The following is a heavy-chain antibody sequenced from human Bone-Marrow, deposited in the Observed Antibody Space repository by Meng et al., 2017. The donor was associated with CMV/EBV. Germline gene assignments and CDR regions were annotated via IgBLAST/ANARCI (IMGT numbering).Heavy chain of an antibody. J-gene: IGHJ4*02. CDR2: IYYSGST. V-gene: IGHV4-39*01. CDR1: GGSISSSSYY. D-gene: IGHD3-10*01. CDR3: ATAYGSGRESHDY. Sequence: SETLSLTCTVSGGSISSSSYYWGWIRQPPGKGLEWIGSIYYSGSTYYNPSLKSRVTISVDTSKNQFYLKLSSVTAADTAVYYCATAYGSGRESHDYWGQGTLVTASS.